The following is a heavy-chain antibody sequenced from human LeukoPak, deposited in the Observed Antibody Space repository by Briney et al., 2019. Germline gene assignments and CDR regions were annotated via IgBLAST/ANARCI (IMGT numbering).Heavy chain of an antibody. Sequence: ASVKVSCKAAGYTFNTNDINWVRRAPGQGLEWRGIINPSGGSTSYAQKFQGRVTMTRDMSTSTVYMELSSLSSEDTAVYYCARDLNTWGYESSEAAGGTMDYWGQGTLVTVSS. CDR2: INPSGGST. V-gene: IGHV1-46*02. CDR1: GYTFNTND. CDR3: ARDLNTWGYESSEAAGGTMDY. J-gene: IGHJ4*02. D-gene: IGHD3-22*01.